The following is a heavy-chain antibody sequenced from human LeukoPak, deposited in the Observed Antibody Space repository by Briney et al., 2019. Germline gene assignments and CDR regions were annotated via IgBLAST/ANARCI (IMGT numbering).Heavy chain of an antibody. CDR2: IYYSGTT. Sequence: SETLSLTCTVSGDSISSYYWSWIRQPPGKGLEWIGYIYYSGTTNYNPSLKSRVTMSVDTSKNQFSLKLISVTAADTAVFFCARSKTLAPHFDYWGQGTLVTISS. CDR3: ARSKTLAPHFDY. CDR1: GDSISSYY. V-gene: IGHV4-59*01. J-gene: IGHJ4*02.